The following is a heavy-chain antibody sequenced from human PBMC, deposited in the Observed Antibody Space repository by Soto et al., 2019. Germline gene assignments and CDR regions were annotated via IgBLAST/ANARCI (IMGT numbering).Heavy chain of an antibody. D-gene: IGHD1-1*01. V-gene: IGHV4-59*01. CDR1: GGSISSYY. J-gene: IGHJ5*02. CDR2: IYYSGST. CDR3: AREAQLINWFDP. Sequence: SETLSLTCTVSGGSISSYYWSWIRQPPGKGLEWIGYIYYSGSTNYNPSLKSRVTISVDTSKNQFSLKLSSVTAADTAVYYCAREAQLINWFDPWGQGTLVTVSS.